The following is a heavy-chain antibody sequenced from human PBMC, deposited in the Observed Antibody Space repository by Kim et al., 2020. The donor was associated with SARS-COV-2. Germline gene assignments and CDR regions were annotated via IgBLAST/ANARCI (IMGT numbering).Heavy chain of an antibody. D-gene: IGHD3-16*01. V-gene: IGHV3-15*01. J-gene: IGHJ4*02. CDR2: IKSKTDGGTT. CDR1: GFTFSNAW. CDR3: TTDLGSPVDQNNDY. Sequence: GGSLRLSCAASGFTFSNAWMSWVRQAPGKGLEWVGRIKSKTDGGTTDYAAPVKGRFTISRDDSKNTLYLQMNSLKTEDTAVYYCTTDLGSPVDQNNDYWGQGTLVTVSS.